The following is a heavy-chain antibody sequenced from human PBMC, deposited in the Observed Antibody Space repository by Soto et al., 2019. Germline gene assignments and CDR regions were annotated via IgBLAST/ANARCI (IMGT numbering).Heavy chain of an antibody. V-gene: IGHV3-53*01. Sequence: EVQLVESGGGLIQPGGSLRLSCAASGFTVSRTYMSWVRQAPGKGLEWVSVIYTGGGTNYADSVKGRFSISRDTSENTVSLQKNGLRAEDTAVYYCASSQSSGWYSFDSWGQGTLVTVSS. CDR1: GFTVSRTY. CDR2: IYTGGGT. D-gene: IGHD6-13*01. CDR3: ASSQSSGWYSFDS. J-gene: IGHJ4*02.